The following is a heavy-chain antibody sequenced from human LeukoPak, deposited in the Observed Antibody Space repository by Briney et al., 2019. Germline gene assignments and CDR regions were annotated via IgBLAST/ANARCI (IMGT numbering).Heavy chain of an antibody. V-gene: IGHV1-2*06. J-gene: IGHJ3*02. CDR1: GYTVTGYY. CDR3: ARDLPTVTTRSAFDI. Sequence: ASVKVSWGACGYTVTGYYMDWVREGPGQGVEWMGRINPNSGGTNYAQKFQGRVTMTRDTSISTAYMELSRLRSDDTAVYYCARDLPTVTTRSAFDIWGQGTMVTVSS. CDR2: INPNSGGT. D-gene: IGHD4-17*01.